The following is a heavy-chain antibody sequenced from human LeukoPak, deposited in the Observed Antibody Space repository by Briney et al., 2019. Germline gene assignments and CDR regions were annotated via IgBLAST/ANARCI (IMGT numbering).Heavy chain of an antibody. D-gene: IGHD4-23*01. J-gene: IGHJ5*02. CDR3: ARGASQEWVTVGQVAWFDP. CDR2: IYDRWST. CDR1: GVSISSGDYY. V-gene: IGHV4-30-4*01. Sequence: PSETLSLTCTVSGVSISSGDYYWSWIRQPPGKGLEWIGYIYDRWSTYYNPSLKCRVTISIDTPKHQLSLALSSVTAADTAVYYCARGASQEWVTVGQVAWFDPWGQGTLVTVSS.